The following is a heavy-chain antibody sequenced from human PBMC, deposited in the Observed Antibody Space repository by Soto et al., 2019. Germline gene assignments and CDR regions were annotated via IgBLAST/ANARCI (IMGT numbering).Heavy chain of an antibody. CDR3: AKDWDLLRAFDL. CDR1: GFTFSSYA. CDR2: ISASGGRT. Sequence: LRLSCAASGFTFSSYAMSWVRQAPGKGLEWVSGISASGGRTYYADSVKGRFTTSRDNSKNTMYLQMNSLRVEDTAVYKCAKDWDLLRAFDLWGQGTMVTVSS. V-gene: IGHV3-23*01. J-gene: IGHJ3*01. D-gene: IGHD1-26*01.